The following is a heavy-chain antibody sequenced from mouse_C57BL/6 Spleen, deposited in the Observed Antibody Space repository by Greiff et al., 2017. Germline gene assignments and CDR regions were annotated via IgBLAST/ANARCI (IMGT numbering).Heavy chain of an antibody. V-gene: IGHV5-9*01. CDR3: ARQDSNYPAGFAY. CDR2: ISGGGGNT. J-gene: IGHJ3*01. D-gene: IGHD2-5*01. CDR1: GFTFSSYT. Sequence: EVQLVESGGGLVKPGGSLKLSCAASGFTFSSYTMSWVRQTPEKRLEWVATISGGGGNTYYPDSVKGRFTLSRDNAKNTLYLQMSSLMSEDTAWYYCARQDSNYPAGFAYWGQGTLVTVSA.